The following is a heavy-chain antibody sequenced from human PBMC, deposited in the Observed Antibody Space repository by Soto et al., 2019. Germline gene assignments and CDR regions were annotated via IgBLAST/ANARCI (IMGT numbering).Heavy chain of an antibody. J-gene: IGHJ4*02. CDR3: ARDGDYNSGWFSFDN. CDR1: GGSISNYF. CDR2: VYITGTT. V-gene: IGHV4-4*07. D-gene: IGHD6-19*01. Sequence: QLQESGPGLVKPSETLSLTCTVSGGSISNYFWSWIRQPAGKGMEWIGRVYITGTTNFNPSLKSRVTMSVDASLNQVSLRLTSVTAADTAVYYCARDGDYNSGWFSFDNWGQGTLVTVSS.